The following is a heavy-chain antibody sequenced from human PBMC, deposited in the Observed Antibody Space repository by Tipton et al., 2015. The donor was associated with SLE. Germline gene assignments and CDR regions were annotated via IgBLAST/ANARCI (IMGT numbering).Heavy chain of an antibody. Sequence: TLSLTCTVSGGSISSYYWSWIRQHPGKGLEWIGYIYYSGSTYYNPSLKSRVTISVDTSKNQFSLKLSSVTAADTAVYYCAREAHYYDSSGTLTGYWGQGTLVTVSS. CDR3: AREAHYYDSSGTLTGY. CDR2: IYYSGST. J-gene: IGHJ4*02. V-gene: IGHV4-31*03. D-gene: IGHD3-22*01. CDR1: GGSISSYY.